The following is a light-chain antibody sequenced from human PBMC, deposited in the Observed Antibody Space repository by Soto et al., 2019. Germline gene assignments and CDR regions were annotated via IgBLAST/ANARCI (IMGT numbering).Light chain of an antibody. CDR3: QQRSNWPVT. V-gene: IGKV3-11*01. J-gene: IGKJ1*01. Sequence: EIVLTQSPATLSLSPGERATLSCRASQSVSSYLAWYQQKPGQAPRLLIYDASNRATGIPARFSGSGSGTDFALTISHLEPEDLAVYYCQQRSNWPVTFGQGTKVEIK. CDR1: QSVSSY. CDR2: DAS.